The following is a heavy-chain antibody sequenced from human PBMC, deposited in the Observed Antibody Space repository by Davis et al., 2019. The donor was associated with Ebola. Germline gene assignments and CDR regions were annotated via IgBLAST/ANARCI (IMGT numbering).Heavy chain of an antibody. CDR2: IKQDGSEK. D-gene: IGHD6-13*01. V-gene: IGHV3-7*01. CDR3: ARDGEQQLVPVYFDY. J-gene: IGHJ4*02. CDR1: GFTFSSYW. Sequence: PGGSLRLSCAASGFTFSSYWMSWVRQAPGKGLEWVANIKQDGSEKYYVDSVKGRFTISRDNAKNSLYLQMNSLRAEDTAVYYCARDGEQQLVPVYFDYWGQGTLVTVSS.